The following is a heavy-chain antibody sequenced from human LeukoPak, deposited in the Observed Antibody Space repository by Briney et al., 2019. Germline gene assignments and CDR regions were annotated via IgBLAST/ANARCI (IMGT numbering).Heavy chain of an antibody. V-gene: IGHV3-11*04. CDR2: ISCSGSTI. CDR3: AIEEDYDDSSGYLYD. D-gene: IGHD3-22*01. J-gene: IGHJ4*02. Sequence: GESLRLSCAASGFTFSDYYMSWIRQAPGKGLEWVSYISCSGSTIYYADSVNGRFTISKDNAKNSLYLQMNSLRAEDTAVYYCAIEEDYDDSSGYLYDWGEGTLVTVSS. CDR1: GFTFSDYY.